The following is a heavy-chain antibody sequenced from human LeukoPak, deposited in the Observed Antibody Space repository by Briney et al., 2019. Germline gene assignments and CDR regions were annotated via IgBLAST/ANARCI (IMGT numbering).Heavy chain of an antibody. Sequence: GGSLRLSCAASGFTFSSYAMSWVRQAPGKGLEWVSAISGSGGSTYYADSVKGRFTISRDNSKNTPYLQMNSLRAEDTAVYYCAKDPRPLDFWSSDWGQGTLVTVSS. J-gene: IGHJ4*02. D-gene: IGHD3-3*01. CDR1: GFTFSSYA. CDR3: AKDPRPLDFWSSD. CDR2: ISGSGGST. V-gene: IGHV3-23*01.